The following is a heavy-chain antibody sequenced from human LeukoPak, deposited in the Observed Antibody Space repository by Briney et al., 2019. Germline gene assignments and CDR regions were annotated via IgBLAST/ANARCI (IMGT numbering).Heavy chain of an antibody. D-gene: IGHD3-10*01. CDR1: GFTVSSNY. J-gene: IGHJ4*02. CDR3: AIKRGGLDY. V-gene: IGHV3-53*01. Sequence: GGSLSLSCAASGFTVSSNYMSWVRQAPGKGLEWVSVIYSGGSTYYADSVKGRFTISRDNSKNTLYLQMNSLRAEDTAVYYCAIKRGGLDYWGQGTLVTVSS. CDR2: IYSGGST.